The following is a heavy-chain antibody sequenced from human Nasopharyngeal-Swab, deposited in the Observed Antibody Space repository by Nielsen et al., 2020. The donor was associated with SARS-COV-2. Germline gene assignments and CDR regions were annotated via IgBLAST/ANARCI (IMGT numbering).Heavy chain of an antibody. J-gene: IGHJ4*02. CDR1: GFTFTSYA. CDR3: AKDLTGYYAPLDQ. V-gene: IGHV3-23*01. D-gene: IGHD3-9*01. Sequence: GASLKISCAASGFTFTSYAMNWVRQAPGKGLEWLSAVNGNGADTYYADSVKGRFTISKDNSKNTLYLHMNSLRAEDTAVYYCAKDLTGYYAPLDQWSQGVLVTVSS. CDR2: VNGNGADT.